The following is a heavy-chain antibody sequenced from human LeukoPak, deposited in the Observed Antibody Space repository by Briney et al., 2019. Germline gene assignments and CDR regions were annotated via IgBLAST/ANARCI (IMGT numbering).Heavy chain of an antibody. V-gene: IGHV4-61*02. CDR1: GGSISSGSYY. J-gene: IGHJ3*02. Sequence: SETLSLTCTVSGGSISSGSYYWSWIRQPAGKGLEWIGRIYTSGSTNYNPSLKSRVTISVDTSKNQFSLKLSSVTAADTAVYYCARLCGGDCYGDDASDIWGQGTMVTVSS. CDR3: ARLCGGDCYGDDASDI. CDR2: IYTSGST. D-gene: IGHD2-21*02.